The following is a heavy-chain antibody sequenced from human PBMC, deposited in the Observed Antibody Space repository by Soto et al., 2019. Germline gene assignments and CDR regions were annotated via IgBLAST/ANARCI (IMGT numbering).Heavy chain of an antibody. CDR3: ARGGPYDILNGWLERGDYYYYGMDV. CDR2: ISYDGSNK. V-gene: IGHV3-30-3*01. J-gene: IGHJ6*02. CDR1: GFTFSSYA. D-gene: IGHD3-9*01. Sequence: QVQLVESGGGVVQPGRSLRLSCAASGFTFSSYAMHWVRQAPGKGLEWVAVISYDGSNKYYADSVKGRFTISRDNSKNTLYLQMNSLRAEDTAVYYCARGGPYDILNGWLERGDYYYYGMDVWGQGTTVTVSS.